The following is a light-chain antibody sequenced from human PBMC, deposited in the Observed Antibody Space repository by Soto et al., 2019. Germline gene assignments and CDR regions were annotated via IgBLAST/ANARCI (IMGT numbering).Light chain of an antibody. Sequence: QSALTQPASVSGSPGQSITISCTGTSSDVGGYNYVSWYQQHPGKAPKLMIYDVSNRPSGVSNRFSGSKSGNTASLTISGLQAEGEADYYCSSYTSSSTLYVFGTGTKVTVL. J-gene: IGLJ1*01. CDR3: SSYTSSSTLYV. CDR1: SSDVGGYNY. V-gene: IGLV2-14*01. CDR2: DVS.